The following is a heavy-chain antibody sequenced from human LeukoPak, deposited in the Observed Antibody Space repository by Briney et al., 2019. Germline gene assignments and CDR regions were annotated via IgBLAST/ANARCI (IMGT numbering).Heavy chain of an antibody. V-gene: IGHV3-30-3*01. Sequence: GSLRLSCAASGFTFSSYAMHWVRQAPGKGLEWVAVISYDGSDKYYADSVKGRFTISRDNSKNTLYLQMNSLRAEDTAVYYCARDGTMYSSGWTGSYFDYWGQGTLVTVSS. J-gene: IGHJ4*02. CDR3: ARDGTMYSSGWTGSYFDY. CDR1: GFTFSSYA. CDR2: ISYDGSDK. D-gene: IGHD6-19*01.